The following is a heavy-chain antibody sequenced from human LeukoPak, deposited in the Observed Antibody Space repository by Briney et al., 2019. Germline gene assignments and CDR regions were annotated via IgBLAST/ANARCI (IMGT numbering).Heavy chain of an antibody. J-gene: IGHJ6*02. Sequence: PGGSLRLSCAASGFNVSSNYMNWVRQAPGKGLEWVSVIYTGGSTNYADSVKGRFTISRDNSQNTVYLQMSGLRAEDTAVYYCAREPWGAMGAAWGMDVWGQGTTVTVSS. CDR2: IYTGGST. CDR1: GFNVSSNY. CDR3: AREPWGAMGAAWGMDV. D-gene: IGHD1-26*01. V-gene: IGHV3-53*01.